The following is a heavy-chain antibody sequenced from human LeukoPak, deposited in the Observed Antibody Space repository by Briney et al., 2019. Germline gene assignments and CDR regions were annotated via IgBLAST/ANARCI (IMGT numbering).Heavy chain of an antibody. V-gene: IGHV1-8*01. D-gene: IGHD4-11*01. CDR1: GYTFTSYD. Sequence: GASVKVSCKASGYTFTSYDINWVRQATGQGLEWMGWMNPNSGSTGYAQKFQGRVTMTRNTSISTAYMELSSLRSEDTAVYYCARDHVTTSHYYYGMDVWGQGTTVTVSS. J-gene: IGHJ6*02. CDR3: ARDHVTTSHYYYGMDV. CDR2: MNPNSGST.